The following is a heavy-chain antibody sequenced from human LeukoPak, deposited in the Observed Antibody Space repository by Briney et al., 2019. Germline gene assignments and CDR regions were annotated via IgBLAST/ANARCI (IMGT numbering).Heavy chain of an antibody. Sequence: PGGSLRLSCAASGFTFSSYSMNWARQAPGKGLEWVSYISSSGSTIYYADSVKGRFTISRDNSKNSLYLQMNSLRTEDTALYYCAKDSQSAGNFLDYWGQGTLVTVSS. J-gene: IGHJ4*02. V-gene: IGHV3-48*04. CDR2: ISSSGSTI. D-gene: IGHD4-23*01. CDR1: GFTFSSYS. CDR3: AKDSQSAGNFLDY.